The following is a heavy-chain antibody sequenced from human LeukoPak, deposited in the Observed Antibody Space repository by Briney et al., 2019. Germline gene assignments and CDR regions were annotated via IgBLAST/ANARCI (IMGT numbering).Heavy chain of an antibody. D-gene: IGHD1-26*01. CDR2: ISGSGGST. CDR1: GCTFSSYA. Sequence: WGSLRLSCAASGCTFSSYAMSWVRQAPGKGLEWVSAISGSGGSTYYADSVKGRFTISRDNSKNTLYLQMNSLRAEDTAVYYCAKDSQWAHSHFDYWGQGTLVTVSS. V-gene: IGHV3-23*01. J-gene: IGHJ4*02. CDR3: AKDSQWAHSHFDY.